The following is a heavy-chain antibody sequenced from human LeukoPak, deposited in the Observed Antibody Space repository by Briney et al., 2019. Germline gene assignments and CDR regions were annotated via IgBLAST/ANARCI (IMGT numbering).Heavy chain of an antibody. D-gene: IGHD4-17*01. Sequence: SETLSLTCTVSGYSISSGYYWGWIRQPPGKGLEWIGSIYHSGSTYYNPSFKSRVTISLDTSKNQFSLKLSSVTAADAAVYYCARNPTADYWGQGTLVTVSS. CDR3: ARNPTADY. J-gene: IGHJ4*02. CDR1: GYSISSGYY. CDR2: IYHSGST. V-gene: IGHV4-38-2*02.